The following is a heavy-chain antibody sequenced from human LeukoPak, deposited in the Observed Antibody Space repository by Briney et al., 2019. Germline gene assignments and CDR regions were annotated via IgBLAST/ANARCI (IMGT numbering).Heavy chain of an antibody. Sequence: ASVKVSCKASGYTFTSYAMHWVRQAPGQRLEWRGWINAGNGNTKYSQKFQGRVTITRDTSASTAYMELSSLRSEDTAVYYCAISGYYVYYYYGMDVWGQGTTVTVSS. D-gene: IGHD3-22*01. V-gene: IGHV1-3*01. CDR2: INAGNGNT. J-gene: IGHJ6*02. CDR1: GYTFTSYA. CDR3: AISGYYVYYYYGMDV.